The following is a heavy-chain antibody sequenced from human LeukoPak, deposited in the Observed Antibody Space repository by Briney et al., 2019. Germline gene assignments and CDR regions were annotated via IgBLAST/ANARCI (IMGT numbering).Heavy chain of an antibody. CDR2: IGTASDT. J-gene: IGHJ6*03. Sequence: PGGSLRLSCAASGFTFSSFDMHWFRQPTGQGLEWVSTIGTASDTYYPGSVEGRFTLSRDNAKNSLYLQMNSLTAGDTAVYYCARGPPRGKYYYMDVWGKGTTVTASS. CDR3: ARGPPRGKYYYMDV. D-gene: IGHD1-1*01. CDR1: GFTFSSFD. V-gene: IGHV3-13*01.